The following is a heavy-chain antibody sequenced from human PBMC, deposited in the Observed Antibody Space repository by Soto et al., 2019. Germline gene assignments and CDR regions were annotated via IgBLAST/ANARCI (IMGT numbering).Heavy chain of an antibody. CDR1: GFTFSSYA. CDR3: AKGDGYCSSTSCYGGGYYFYY. J-gene: IGHJ4*02. Sequence: EVQLLESGGGLVQPGGSLRLSCAASGFTFSSYAMSWVRQAPGKGLEWVSAISGSGGSTYYADSVKGRFTISRDNSKNTLYLQMNSLRAEDTAVYYCAKGDGYCSSTSCYGGGYYFYYWGQGTLVTVSS. CDR2: ISGSGGST. V-gene: IGHV3-23*01. D-gene: IGHD2-2*01.